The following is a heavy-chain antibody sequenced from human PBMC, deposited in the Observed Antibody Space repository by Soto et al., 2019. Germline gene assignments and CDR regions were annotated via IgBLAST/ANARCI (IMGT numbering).Heavy chain of an antibody. CDR3: AKGGMGSTSPYDFDY. Sequence: VQLLESGGGLVQPGGSLRLSCAASKFTFNNYAMHWVRQAPGKGLDWVSTINAGGDNTFYAVSVEGRFTISRDNSKSTLSLEMNSLRAEDTAVYYCAKGGMGSTSPYDFDYWGQGTLVTVSS. D-gene: IGHD2-2*01. V-gene: IGHV3-23*01. J-gene: IGHJ4*02. CDR1: KFTFNNYA. CDR2: INAGGDNT.